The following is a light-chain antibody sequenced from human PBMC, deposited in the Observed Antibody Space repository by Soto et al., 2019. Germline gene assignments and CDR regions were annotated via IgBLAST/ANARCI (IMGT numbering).Light chain of an antibody. CDR2: GAS. CDR3: QQYGSSPLIT. J-gene: IGKJ2*01. CDR1: QSVSSSY. V-gene: IGKV3-20*01. Sequence: EIVLTQSPGTLSLSPGERATLSCRASQSVSSSYLAWYQQKPGQAPRLLIYGASSRATGIPDRFSGSGSGTAFPLTISRLEPEDFAVYYCQQYGSSPLITFGQGTKLEIK.